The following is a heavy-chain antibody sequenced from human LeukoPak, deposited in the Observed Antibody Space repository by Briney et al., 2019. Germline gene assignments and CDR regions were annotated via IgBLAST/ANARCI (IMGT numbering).Heavy chain of an antibody. V-gene: IGHV1-18*01. D-gene: IGHD5-24*01. CDR1: GYTFTSYG. Sequence: ASVKVSCKASGYTFTSYGISWVRQAPGQGLEWMGWISAYNGNTNYAQKLQGRVTMTTDTSTSTAYMELRSLRSDDTAVYYCARGFGASREATIITPIDYWGQGTLVTVSS. CDR2: ISAYNGNT. CDR3: ARGFGASREATIITPIDY. J-gene: IGHJ4*02.